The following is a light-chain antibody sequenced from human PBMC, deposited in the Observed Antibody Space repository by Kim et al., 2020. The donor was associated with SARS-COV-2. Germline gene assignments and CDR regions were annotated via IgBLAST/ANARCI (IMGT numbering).Light chain of an antibody. CDR1: SGSIDDNS. Sequence: TGPTSSTRSSGSIDDNSVQWYQQRPGGVPTTVIYEDDQRPSGVSDRFSGSIDNSSNSASLTISGLRTEDEADYYCQSYNRDNVLFGGGTQLTVL. V-gene: IGLV6-57*03. CDR2: EDD. J-gene: IGLJ2*01. CDR3: QSYNRDNVL.